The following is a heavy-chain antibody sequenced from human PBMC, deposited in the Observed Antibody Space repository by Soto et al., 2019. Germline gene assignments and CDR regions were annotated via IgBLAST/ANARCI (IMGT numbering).Heavy chain of an antibody. Sequence: SETLSLTCTVSHGSISTYYWSWVRQPPGKGLDWIGYVYYSGSTNYNPSLKSRVTISVDTSKNQFSLKLSSVTAADTAVYYCARGFSGWYYNWFDPWGQGTLVTVSS. D-gene: IGHD6-19*01. CDR3: ARGFSGWYYNWFDP. V-gene: IGHV4-59*01. J-gene: IGHJ5*02. CDR2: VYYSGST. CDR1: HGSISTYY.